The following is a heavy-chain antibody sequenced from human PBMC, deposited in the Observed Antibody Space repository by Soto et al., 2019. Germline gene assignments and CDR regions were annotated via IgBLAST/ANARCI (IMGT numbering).Heavy chain of an antibody. Sequence: PGESLKISCKGSGYSFTSYWIGWVRQMPGKGLEWMGIIYPGDSDTRYSPSFQGQVTISADKSISTAYLQWSSLEASDTAMYYCARWYYYDSSPFAAFDIWGQGTMVTVSS. J-gene: IGHJ3*02. V-gene: IGHV5-51*01. CDR3: ARWYYYDSSPFAAFDI. D-gene: IGHD3-22*01. CDR1: GYSFTSYW. CDR2: IYPGDSDT.